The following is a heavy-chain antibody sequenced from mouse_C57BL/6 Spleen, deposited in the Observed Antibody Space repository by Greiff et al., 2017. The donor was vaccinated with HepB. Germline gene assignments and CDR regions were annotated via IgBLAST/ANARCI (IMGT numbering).Heavy chain of an antibody. J-gene: IGHJ3*01. D-gene: IGHD1-1*01. CDR2: IGPGSGST. V-gene: IGHV1-77*01. CDR1: GYTFTDYY. Sequence: VKLMESGAELVKPGASVKISCKASGYTFTDYYINWVKQRPGQGLEWIGKIGPGSGSTYYNEKFKGKATLTADKSSSTAYMQLSSLTSEDSAVYFCARSYYGSSYVESWFAYWGQGTLVTVSA. CDR3: ARSYYGSSYVESWFAY.